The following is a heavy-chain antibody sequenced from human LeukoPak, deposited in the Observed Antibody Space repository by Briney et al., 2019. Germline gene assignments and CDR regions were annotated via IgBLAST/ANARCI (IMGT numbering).Heavy chain of an antibody. CDR3: ARDRVAVAGQDAFDI. CDR2: IIPIFGTA. Sequence: ASVKVSCKASGGTFSSYAISWVRQAPGQGLEWMGRIIPIFGTANYAQKFQGRVTITTDESTSTAYMELSSLRSEDTAVYYCARDRVAVAGQDAFDIWGQGTMVTVSS. CDR1: GGTFSSYA. D-gene: IGHD6-19*01. J-gene: IGHJ3*02. V-gene: IGHV1-69*05.